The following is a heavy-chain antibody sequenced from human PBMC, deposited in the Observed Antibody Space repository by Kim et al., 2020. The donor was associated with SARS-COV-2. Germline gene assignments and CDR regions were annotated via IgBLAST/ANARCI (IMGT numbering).Heavy chain of an antibody. J-gene: IGHJ4*02. Sequence: SETLSLTCAVSGGSISSSNWWSWVRQPPGKGLEWIGEIYHSGSTNYNPSLKSRVTISVDKSKNQFSLKLSSVTAADTAVYYCARLSVGATTQNNDYWGQGTLVTVSS. CDR1: GGSISSSNW. D-gene: IGHD1-26*01. CDR3: ARLSVGATTQNNDY. V-gene: IGHV4-4*02. CDR2: IYHSGST.